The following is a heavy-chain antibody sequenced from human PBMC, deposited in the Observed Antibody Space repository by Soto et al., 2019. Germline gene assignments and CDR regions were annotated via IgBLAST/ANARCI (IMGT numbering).Heavy chain of an antibody. Sequence: QLQLQESGPGLVKPSETLSLTCIVSGGSITRNNHYWGWIRQSPGKGLEWMGSILYSGSTNYNPSLKSRVTLSVETSKNQFALKMSSVTAADTALYYCARLGSSGWYQGSYFDYWGQGTLVTASS. CDR1: GGSITRNNHY. J-gene: IGHJ4*02. CDR3: ARLGSSGWYQGSYFDY. V-gene: IGHV4-39*01. D-gene: IGHD6-19*01. CDR2: ILYSGST.